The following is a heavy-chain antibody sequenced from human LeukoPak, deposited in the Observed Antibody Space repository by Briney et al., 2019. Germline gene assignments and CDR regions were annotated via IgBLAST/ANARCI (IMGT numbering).Heavy chain of an antibody. CDR3: TRGHWGLQS. V-gene: IGHV4-59*02. CDR1: GASVTDYY. CDR2: IHHSGNS. Sequence: KPSETLSLTCTVSGASVTDYYWSWIRQFPGKGLEWISYIHHSGNSDYNPSLRSRVTTSLDTSKNQFSLNLISVTAADTAVYYCTRGHWGLQSWSQGTLVTVSS. D-gene: IGHD7-27*01. J-gene: IGHJ5*02.